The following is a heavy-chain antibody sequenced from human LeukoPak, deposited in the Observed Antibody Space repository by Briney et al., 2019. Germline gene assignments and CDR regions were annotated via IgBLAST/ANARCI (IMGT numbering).Heavy chain of an antibody. CDR3: ASYSTVTLFQH. V-gene: IGHV3-11*06. D-gene: IGHD4-17*01. CDR1: GFTFSDYY. Sequence: GGSLRLSCAASGFTFSDYYMSWIRQAPGTGLEWVSYISSSSSYTNYADSVKGRFTISRDNAKNSLYLQMSSLRAEDTAVYYCASYSTVTLFQHWGQGTLVTVSS. J-gene: IGHJ1*01. CDR2: ISSSSSYT.